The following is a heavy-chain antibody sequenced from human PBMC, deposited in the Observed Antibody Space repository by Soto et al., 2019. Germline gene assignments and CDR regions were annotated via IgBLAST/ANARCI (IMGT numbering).Heavy chain of an antibody. V-gene: IGHV4-31*03. D-gene: IGHD3-22*01. CDR1: GGSISSGGYY. Sequence: AFETLSVTCTVSGGSISSGGYYWSWIRQHPGKGLEWIGYIYYSGSTYYNPSLKSRVTISVDTSKNQFSLKLSSVTAADTAVYYCARGDYYDSSGYSPNWFDPWGQGTLVTVSS. J-gene: IGHJ5*02. CDR3: ARGDYYDSSGYSPNWFDP. CDR2: IYYSGST.